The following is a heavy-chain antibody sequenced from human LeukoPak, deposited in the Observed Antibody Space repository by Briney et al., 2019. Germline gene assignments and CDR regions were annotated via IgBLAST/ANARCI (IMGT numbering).Heavy chain of an antibody. Sequence: SETLSLTCTVSGGSISSSSYYWGWIRQPLGKGLEWIGSIVYSGSTYYNPSLKSRVTMSVDTSKNQFSLKLSSVTAADTAVYYCARTTLLNFDWSPDAFDIWGQGTMVTVSS. V-gene: IGHV4-39*07. J-gene: IGHJ3*02. CDR3: ARTTLLNFDWSPDAFDI. CDR2: IVYSGST. D-gene: IGHD3-9*01. CDR1: GGSISSSSYY.